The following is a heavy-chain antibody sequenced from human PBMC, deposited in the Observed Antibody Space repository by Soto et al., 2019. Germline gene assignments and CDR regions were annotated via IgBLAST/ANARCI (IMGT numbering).Heavy chain of an antibody. V-gene: IGHV3-30-3*01. CDR2: ISYDGSNK. CDR1: GFTFSSYA. CDR3: ARGGLRAAAGIPPDY. D-gene: IGHD6-13*01. J-gene: IGHJ4*02. Sequence: QVQLVESGGGVVQPGRSLRLSCAASGFTFSSYAMHWVRQAPGKGLEWVAVISYDGSNKYYADSVKGRFTISRDNSKNTLYLQMNSLSAEVPAVYYCARGGLRAAAGIPPDYWGQGTLVTVSS.